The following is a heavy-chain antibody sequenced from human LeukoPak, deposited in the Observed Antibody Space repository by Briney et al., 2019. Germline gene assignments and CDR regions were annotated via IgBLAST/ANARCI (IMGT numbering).Heavy chain of an antibody. CDR1: GGSISSTNW. CDR2: VHLDGRT. V-gene: IGHV4-4*02. Sequence: KSSETLSLTCGVSGGSISSTNWWTWVRQPPGKGLEWIGEVHLDGRTNYNPSLKSRVTISVDKSKNQFSLKLSSVTAADTAVYYCARDRRHDYWGQGTLVTVSS. J-gene: IGHJ4*02. CDR3: ARDRRHDY.